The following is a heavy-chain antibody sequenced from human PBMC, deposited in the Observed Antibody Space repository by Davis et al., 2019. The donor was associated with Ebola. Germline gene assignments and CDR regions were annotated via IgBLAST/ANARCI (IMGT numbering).Heavy chain of an antibody. CDR1: GGSFSGYY. Sequence: SETLSLTCAVYGGSFSGYYWSWIRQPPGKGLEWIGEINHSGSTNYNPSLKSRVTISVDTSKNQFSLKLSSVTAADTAVYYCAISQSYYDILTGYGFGGMDVWGQGTTVTVSS. CDR2: INHSGST. CDR3: AISQSYYDILTGYGFGGMDV. J-gene: IGHJ6*02. V-gene: IGHV4-34*01. D-gene: IGHD3-9*01.